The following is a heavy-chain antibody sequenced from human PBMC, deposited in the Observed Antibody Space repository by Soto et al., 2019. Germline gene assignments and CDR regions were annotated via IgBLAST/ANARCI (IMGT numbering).Heavy chain of an antibody. V-gene: IGHV3-23*01. Sequence: GGSLRLSCAASGFTFSSYSMSWVRQAPWKGLEWVSAISGSGVSTYYADSVKGRFTISRDNSKNTLYLQMNSLRAEDTDVYYCAKRYYDSSGYSPFDYLGQGNLVTVSS. CDR2: ISGSGVST. CDR3: AKRYYDSSGYSPFDY. J-gene: IGHJ4*02. CDR1: GFTFSSYS. D-gene: IGHD3-22*01.